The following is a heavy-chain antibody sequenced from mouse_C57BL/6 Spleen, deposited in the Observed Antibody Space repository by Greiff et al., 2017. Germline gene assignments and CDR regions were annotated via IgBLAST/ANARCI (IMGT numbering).Heavy chain of an antibody. J-gene: IGHJ1*03. V-gene: IGHV1-15*01. CDR3: TRSHYGNHEGYFDV. Sequence: QVQLQQSGAELVRPGASVTLSCKASGYTFTDYDMHWVKQTPVHGLEWIGAIDPEAGGTAYNQKFKGKAILTADKSSSTAYMELRSLTSEDSAVYYCTRSHYGNHEGYFDVWGTGTTVTVSS. CDR1: GYTFTDYD. D-gene: IGHD2-1*01. CDR2: IDPEAGGT.